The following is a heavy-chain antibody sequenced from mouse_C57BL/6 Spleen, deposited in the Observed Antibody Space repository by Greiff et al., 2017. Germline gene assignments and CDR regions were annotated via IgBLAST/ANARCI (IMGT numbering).Heavy chain of an antibody. V-gene: IGHV1-15*01. CDR1: GYTFTDYE. J-gene: IGHJ2*01. CDR3: TMGVVAEENFDY. D-gene: IGHD1-1*01. Sequence: QVQLQQSGAELVRPGASVTLSCKASGYTFTDYEMHWVKQTPVHGLEWIGAIDPETGGTAYNQKFKGKAILTADKSSSTAYMELRSLTSEDSAVYYCTMGVVAEENFDYWGQGTTLTVSS. CDR2: IDPETGGT.